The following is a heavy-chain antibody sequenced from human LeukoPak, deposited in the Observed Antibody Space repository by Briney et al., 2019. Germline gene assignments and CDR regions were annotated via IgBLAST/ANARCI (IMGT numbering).Heavy chain of an antibody. CDR1: GYTFTGYY. Sequence: ASVKVSCKASGYTFTGYYMHWVRQAPGQGLEWMGWINPNSGGTNYAQKFQGRVTMTRDTSISTAYMELSMLRSDDTAVYYCARRRTTMINWFDPWGQGTLVTVSS. V-gene: IGHV1-2*02. J-gene: IGHJ5*02. D-gene: IGHD3-22*01. CDR2: INPNSGGT. CDR3: ARRRTTMINWFDP.